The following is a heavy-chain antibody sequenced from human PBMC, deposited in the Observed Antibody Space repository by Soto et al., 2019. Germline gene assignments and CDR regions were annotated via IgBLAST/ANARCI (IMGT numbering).Heavy chain of an antibody. V-gene: IGHV3-15*07. CDR2: IKSKTDGGTT. D-gene: IGHD3-10*01. CDR1: GFTFSNAW. CDR3: TTHYYGSGSYFYYYYGMDV. Sequence: GGSLRLSCAASGFTFSNAWMNWVRQAPGKGLEWVGRIKSKTDGGTTDYAAPVKGRFTISRDDSKNTLYLQMNSLKTEDTAVYYCTTHYYGSGSYFYYYYGMDVWGQGTTVTVSS. J-gene: IGHJ6*02.